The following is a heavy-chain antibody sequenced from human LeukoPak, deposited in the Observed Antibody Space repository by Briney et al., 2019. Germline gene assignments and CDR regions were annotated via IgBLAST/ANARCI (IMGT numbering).Heavy chain of an antibody. V-gene: IGHV3-48*01. D-gene: IGHD6-6*01. J-gene: IGHJ3*02. Sequence: GGSLRLSCAASGFTFSSYAMHWVRQAPGKGLEWVSYISTTSSIIYYADSVKGRFTISRDNAKNTVYLQMNSLRAEDTAVYYCGRVGGRSKAAKGDAFDIWGQGTMVVVSS. CDR2: ISTTSSII. CDR1: GFTFSSYA. CDR3: GRVGGRSKAAKGDAFDI.